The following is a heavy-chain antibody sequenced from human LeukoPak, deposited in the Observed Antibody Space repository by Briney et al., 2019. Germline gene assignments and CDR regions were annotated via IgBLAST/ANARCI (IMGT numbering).Heavy chain of an antibody. V-gene: IGHV3-30*03. D-gene: IGHD3-3*01. CDR1: GFTFSRHG. CDR2: ISNDGSRK. J-gene: IGHJ4*02. CDR3: ARDRAWSYFDY. Sequence: GRSLRLSCAPSGFTFSRHGMHWVRQAPGKGLEWVAIISNDGSRKYYAHSVEGRFTISRDNSKNTLYLQMVSLRAEDTAVYYCARDRAWSYFDYWGQGTLVTVSS.